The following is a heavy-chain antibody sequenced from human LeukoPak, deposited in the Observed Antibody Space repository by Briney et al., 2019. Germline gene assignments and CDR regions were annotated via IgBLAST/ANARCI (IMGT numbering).Heavy chain of an antibody. D-gene: IGHD2-15*01. CDR2: FDPEDGET. CDR1: GYTLTELS. J-gene: IGHJ6*02. Sequence: ASVKVSCKVSGYTLTELSMHWVRQAPGKGLEWMGGFDPEDGETIYAQKFQGRVTMTEDTSTDTAYMELSSLRSEDTSVYYCARGLGYCSGGSCYALYYYGMDVWGQGTTVTVSS. V-gene: IGHV1-24*01. CDR3: ARGLGYCSGGSCYALYYYGMDV.